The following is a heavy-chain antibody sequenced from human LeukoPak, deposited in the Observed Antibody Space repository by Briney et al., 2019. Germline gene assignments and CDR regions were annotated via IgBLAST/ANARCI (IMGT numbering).Heavy chain of an antibody. CDR2: IYYSGST. Sequence: SETLSLTCTVSGGSISSSSYYWGWIRQPPGKGLEWIGSIYYSGSTYYNPSLKSRVTISVDTSKNQFSLKLSSVTAADTAVYYCARRAPMVRGGTLPFDPWGQETLVTVSS. V-gene: IGHV4-39*01. CDR1: GGSISSSSYY. D-gene: IGHD3-10*01. J-gene: IGHJ5*02. CDR3: ARRAPMVRGGTLPFDP.